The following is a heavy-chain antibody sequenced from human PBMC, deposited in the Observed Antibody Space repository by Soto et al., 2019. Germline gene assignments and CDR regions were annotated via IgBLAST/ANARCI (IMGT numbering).Heavy chain of an antibody. CDR3: TTKTGTTSDAFDS. Sequence: QVQLVQSGAVVKKPGSSVKVSCKASGGTFSSYAISWVRQAPGQGLEWMGGIIPIFGTASYAQKLQGRVTITADKSTSTAYQGLSSLRSEDTAVYYCTTKTGTTSDAFDSWGQGTMVTVSS. CDR2: IIPIFGTA. CDR1: GGTFSSYA. D-gene: IGHD1-1*01. J-gene: IGHJ3*02. V-gene: IGHV1-69*06.